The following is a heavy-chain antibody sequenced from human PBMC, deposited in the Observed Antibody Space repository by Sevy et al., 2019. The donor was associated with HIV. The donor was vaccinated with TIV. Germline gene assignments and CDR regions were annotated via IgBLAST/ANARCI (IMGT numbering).Heavy chain of an antibody. CDR3: ARDLFSGSYYENY. D-gene: IGHD1-26*01. J-gene: IGHJ4*02. CDR1: GFTLSNYW. Sequence: GGSLRLSCAVSGFTLSNYWMSWVRQAPGKGLEWVANIDLDGSDRYYVDSVKGRFTISRDNAKNSLYLQMNSLRAEDTAVYYCARDLFSGSYYENYWGQGTLVTVSS. V-gene: IGHV3-7*01. CDR2: IDLDGSDR.